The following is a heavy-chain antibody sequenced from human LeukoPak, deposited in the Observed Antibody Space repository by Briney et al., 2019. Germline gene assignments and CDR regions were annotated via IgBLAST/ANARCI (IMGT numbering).Heavy chain of an antibody. D-gene: IGHD1-26*01. CDR3: ARGGSYAQYYFDY. Sequence: SETLSLTCTVSGGSISSYYWSWIRQPPGKGLEWIGYIYYSGSTNYNTSLKSRVTISVDTSKNQFSLKLSSVPAADTAVYYCARGGSYAQYYFDYWGQGTLVTVSS. V-gene: IGHV4-59*01. CDR2: IYYSGST. J-gene: IGHJ4*02. CDR1: GGSISSYY.